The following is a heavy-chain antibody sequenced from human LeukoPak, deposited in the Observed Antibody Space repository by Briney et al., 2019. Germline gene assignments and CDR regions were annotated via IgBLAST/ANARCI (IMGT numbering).Heavy chain of an antibody. CDR3: ARDYYAPGHWFDP. D-gene: IGHD3-10*01. CDR1: GGSISSSNW. J-gene: IGHJ5*02. V-gene: IGHV4-4*02. Sequence: SETLSLTCAVSGGSISSSNWWSWVRQPPGKGLEWIVSIYHSGSTYYNSSLKSRVTISVDTSKNQFSLKLSSVTAADTAVYYCARDYYAPGHWFDPWGQGTLVTVSS. CDR2: IYHSGST.